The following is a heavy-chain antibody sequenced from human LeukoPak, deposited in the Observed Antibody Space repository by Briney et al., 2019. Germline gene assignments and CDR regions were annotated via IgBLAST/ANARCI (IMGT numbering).Heavy chain of an antibody. D-gene: IGHD6-19*01. CDR2: ISGSGGDT. CDR1: GFSFSTYA. V-gene: IGHV3-23*01. J-gene: IGHJ4*02. Sequence: AGGSLRLPCAASGFSFSTYAMSWVRQAPGKGLEWVSGISGSGGDTYYADSVKGRFTISRDNSKNMLSLQMNSLRADDTALYYCAKEPGGGWRTIDYWGQGTLVTVSS. CDR3: AKEPGGGWRTIDY.